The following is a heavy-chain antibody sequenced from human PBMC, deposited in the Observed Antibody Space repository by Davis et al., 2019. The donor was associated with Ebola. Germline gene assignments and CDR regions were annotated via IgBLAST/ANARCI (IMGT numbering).Heavy chain of an antibody. V-gene: IGHV4-39*01. CDR1: GGSISSSSYY. J-gene: IGHJ4*02. CDR3: ARRTVITNYFDY. D-gene: IGHD3-22*01. Sequence: SETLSLTCTVSGGSISSSSYYWGWIRQPPGKGLEWIGSIYYSGSTYYNPSLKSRVTISVDTSKNQFSLKLSSVTAADTAVYYCARRTVITNYFDYWGQGTLVTVSS. CDR2: IYYSGST.